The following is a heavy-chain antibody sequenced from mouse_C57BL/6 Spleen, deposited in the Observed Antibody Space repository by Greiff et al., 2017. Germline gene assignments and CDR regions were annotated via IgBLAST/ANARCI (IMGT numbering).Heavy chain of an antibody. D-gene: IGHD1-1*01. Sequence: VQLQQSGAELVKPGASVKISCKASGYAFSSYWMNWVKQRPGKGLAWIGQIYPGDGDTNYNGKFKGKATLTADKSSSTAYMQLSSLTSEDSAVYFCARLTTVYYFDYGGQGTTLTVSS. CDR1: GYAFSSYW. CDR2: IYPGDGDT. J-gene: IGHJ2*01. CDR3: ARLTTVYYFDY. V-gene: IGHV1-80*01.